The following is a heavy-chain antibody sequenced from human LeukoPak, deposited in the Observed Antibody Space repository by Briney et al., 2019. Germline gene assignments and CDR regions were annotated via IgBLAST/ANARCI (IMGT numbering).Heavy chain of an antibody. V-gene: IGHV4-4*09. J-gene: IGHJ6*03. D-gene: IGHD5-24*01. Sequence: KPSETLSLTCTVSGGSIRTYYWSWIRQPPGKGLEWIGYIYTSGSANYNPSLKSRVTISVVTSKNQFSLKVTSVTAADTAVYYCARQSRDGYNYYYYYMDVWGKGTTVTVSS. CDR2: IYTSGSA. CDR1: GGSIRTYY. CDR3: ARQSRDGYNYYYYYMDV.